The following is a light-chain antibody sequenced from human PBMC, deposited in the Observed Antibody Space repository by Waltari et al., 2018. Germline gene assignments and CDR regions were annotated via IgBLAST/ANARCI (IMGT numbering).Light chain of an antibody. J-gene: IGKJ1*01. Sequence: DIVMTQSPDSLAVSLGERATINCKSSQTVLYSANNKNYLTWYQHKPGQPPKLLISWACIRESGVPDRVTGSGSGTDFTLTISSLQAEDVAVYYCQQHYTTPWTFGQGTKVEIK. V-gene: IGKV4-1*01. CDR2: WAC. CDR3: QQHYTTPWT. CDR1: QTVLYSANNKNY.